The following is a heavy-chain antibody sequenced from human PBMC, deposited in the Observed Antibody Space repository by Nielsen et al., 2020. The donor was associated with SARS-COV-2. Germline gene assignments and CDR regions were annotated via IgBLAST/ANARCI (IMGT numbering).Heavy chain of an antibody. CDR1: GFTFGSSW. Sequence: GESLKISCAASGFTFGSSWMHWVRQAPGKGLVWVSRINSDGRTTTYADSVKGRFTISRDNAKNTLYLQMNSLRAEDTAVYYCARAKFYDSGVDPWCQGTLVTVSS. CDR3: ARAKFYDSGVDP. J-gene: IGHJ5*02. CDR2: INSDGRTT. D-gene: IGHD5/OR15-5a*01. V-gene: IGHV3-74*01.